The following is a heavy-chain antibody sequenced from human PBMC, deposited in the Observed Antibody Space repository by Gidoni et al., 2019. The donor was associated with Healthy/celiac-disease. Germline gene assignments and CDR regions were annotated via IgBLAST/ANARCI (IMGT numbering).Heavy chain of an antibody. CDR1: GFTFSRYA. CDR3: AEVGYENRIVVVPAATYY. V-gene: IGHV3-23*01. J-gene: IGHJ4*02. D-gene: IGHD2-2*01. Sequence: EVQLLESGGGLVQPGGSLRLSCAASGFTFSRYAMSWVRQAPGKGLEWVSAISGSGGSTYYADSVKGRFTISRDNSKNTLYLQMNSLRAEDTAVYYCAEVGYENRIVVVPAATYYWGQGTLVTVSS. CDR2: ISGSGGST.